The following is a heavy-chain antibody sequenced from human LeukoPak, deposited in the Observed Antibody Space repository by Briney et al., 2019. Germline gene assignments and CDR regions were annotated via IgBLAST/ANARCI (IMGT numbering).Heavy chain of an antibody. CDR2: IYYSGST. CDR1: GGSISSYY. J-gene: IGHJ3*02. V-gene: IGHV4-59*08. D-gene: IGHD5-12*01. Sequence: SETLSLTCTVSGGSISSYYWSWIRQPPGKGLEWIGYIYYSGSTNYNPSLKSRVTISVDTSKNQFSLKLSSVTAADTAVYYCAIGSGPGAFDIWGQGKNVNVSS. CDR3: AIGSGPGAFDI.